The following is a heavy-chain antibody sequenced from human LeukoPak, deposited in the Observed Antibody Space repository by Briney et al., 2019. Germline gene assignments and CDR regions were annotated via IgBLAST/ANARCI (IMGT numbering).Heavy chain of an antibody. CDR2: ISYIGSI. CDR3: ARDLVTVTKGFDI. V-gene: IGHV4-59*11. D-gene: IGHD4-17*01. CDR1: GDSFSSHY. Sequence: SETLSLTCAVSGDSFSSHYWTWIRQPPGKGLEWIGYISYIGSINYNPSLKSRVTISMDTSKNQFSLKLSSVTAADTAVYYCARDLVTVTKGFDIWGQGTMVSVSS. J-gene: IGHJ3*02.